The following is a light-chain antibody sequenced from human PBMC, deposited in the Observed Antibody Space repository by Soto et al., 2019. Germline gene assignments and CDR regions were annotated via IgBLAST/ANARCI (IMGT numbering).Light chain of an antibody. Sequence: EIVLTQSPANLSLSPGERATLSCRASQSVSSYLAWYQQKPGQAPRLLIYDASNRATGIPARFSGSGSGTDFTLTISSLEPEDFAVYYCQQRSNWPGTFGQGTKVDNK. J-gene: IGKJ1*01. V-gene: IGKV3-11*01. CDR2: DAS. CDR3: QQRSNWPGT. CDR1: QSVSSY.